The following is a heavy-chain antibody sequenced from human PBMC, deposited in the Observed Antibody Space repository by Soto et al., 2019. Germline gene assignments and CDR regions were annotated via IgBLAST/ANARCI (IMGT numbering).Heavy chain of an antibody. CDR3: AKDQGPAAATSRNAVFFDY. Sequence: LRLSCAASGFTFSSYAMSWVRQAPGKGLEWVSAISGSGGSTYYADSVKGRFTISRDNSKNTLYLQMNSLRAEDTAVYYCAKDQGPAAATSRNAVFFDYWGQGTLVTVSS. CDR2: ISGSGGST. V-gene: IGHV3-23*01. D-gene: IGHD6-13*01. CDR1: GFTFSSYA. J-gene: IGHJ4*02.